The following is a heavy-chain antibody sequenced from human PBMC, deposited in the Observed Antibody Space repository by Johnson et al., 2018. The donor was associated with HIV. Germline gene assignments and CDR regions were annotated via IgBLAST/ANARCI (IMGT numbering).Heavy chain of an antibody. Sequence: VQLVESGGGLIQPGGSLRLSCAASGFTISSNYMSWVRQAPGKGLEWVSGINWNGATTVYADSVQGRFTISRDNAKKSLYLQVNSLRGEDTALYYCARDVKYYDTSGYHSDAFDIWGQGTMVTVSS. CDR1: GFTISSNY. J-gene: IGHJ3*02. V-gene: IGHV3-20*04. CDR3: ARDVKYYDTSGYHSDAFDI. D-gene: IGHD3-22*01. CDR2: INWNGATT.